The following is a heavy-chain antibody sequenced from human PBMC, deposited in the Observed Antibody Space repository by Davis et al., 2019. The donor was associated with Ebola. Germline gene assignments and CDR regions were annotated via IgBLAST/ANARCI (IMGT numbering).Heavy chain of an antibody. Sequence: GESLKISCAASGFTFSSYAMSWVRQAPGKGLEWVSFIRYAGSNKYYADSVKGRFTISRDNSKNSLYLQMNSLRDEDTAVYYCARKTHYYDSSAYYNSDALDVWGQGTTVTVSS. CDR1: GFTFSSYA. D-gene: IGHD3-22*01. CDR3: ARKTHYYDSSAYYNSDALDV. J-gene: IGHJ6*02. CDR2: IRYAGSNK. V-gene: IGHV3-33*08.